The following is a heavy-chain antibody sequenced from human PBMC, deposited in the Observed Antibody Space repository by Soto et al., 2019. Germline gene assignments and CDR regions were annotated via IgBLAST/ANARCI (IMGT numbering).Heavy chain of an antibody. V-gene: IGHV3-23*01. D-gene: IGHD1-7*01. J-gene: IGHJ3*02. CDR2: ITASGGTT. Sequence: EVKLLESGGGLVQPGGSLRLSCAASGFTFSSYSMSWVRQAPGKGLEWVSHITASGGTTYYADSVKGRFTISRDSSRNTLYLQMNSLRAEDTALYCCAKCFQVNWNYDAFHIWGQGTMVTVSS. CDR1: GFTFSSYS. CDR3: AKCFQVNWNYDAFHI.